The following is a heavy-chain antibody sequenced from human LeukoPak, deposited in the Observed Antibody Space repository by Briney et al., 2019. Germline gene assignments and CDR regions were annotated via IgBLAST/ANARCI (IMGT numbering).Heavy chain of an antibody. CDR3: ARKYYYGSGSYYSGGYFDY. V-gene: IGHV4-4*02. CDR1: GGSISSSNW. J-gene: IGHJ4*02. Sequence: SGTLSLTCAVSGGSISSSNWWSWVRPPPGKGLEWIGEIYHSGSTNYNPSLKSRVTISVDKSKNQFSLKLSSVTAADTAVYYCARKYYYGSGSYYSGGYFDYWGQGTLVTVSS. CDR2: IYHSGST. D-gene: IGHD3-10*01.